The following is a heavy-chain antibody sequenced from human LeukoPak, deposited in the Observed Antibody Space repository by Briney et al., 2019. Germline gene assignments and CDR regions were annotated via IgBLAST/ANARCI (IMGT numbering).Heavy chain of an antibody. Sequence: SETLSLTCTVSGGSISSRGYYWAWMRQPPGEGLEWIGSISHSGSTYYNPSPKSRVNIAADTSKNQFSLKLNSVTAADTAVHYCARQGAGGSDYWGQGTLVTVSS. D-gene: IGHD2-8*02. V-gene: IGHV4-39*01. CDR2: ISHSGST. CDR1: GGSISSRGYY. CDR3: ARQGAGGSDY. J-gene: IGHJ4*02.